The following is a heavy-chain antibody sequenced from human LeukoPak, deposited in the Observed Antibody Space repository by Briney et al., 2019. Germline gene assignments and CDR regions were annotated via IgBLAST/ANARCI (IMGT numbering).Heavy chain of an antibody. CDR3: TRRAARWQFDL. D-gene: IGHD5-24*01. V-gene: IGHV3-7*03. CDR1: GFTFSSYW. J-gene: IGHJ2*01. Sequence: GGSLRLSCAASGFTFSSYWMSWVRQAPGKGLEWVANIKQDGSEKYYVDSVKGRFTISRDNAKNSLYLQMSSLRAEDTGLYYCTRRAARWQFDLWGRGTLLNVSS. CDR2: IKQDGSEK.